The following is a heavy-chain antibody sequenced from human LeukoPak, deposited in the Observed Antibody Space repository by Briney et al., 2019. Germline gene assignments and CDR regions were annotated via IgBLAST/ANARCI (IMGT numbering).Heavy chain of an antibody. CDR3: ARVYGGNSGRFFSGDY. CDR2: TYSGGST. Sequence: GGSLRLSCAASGFTVSSNYMSWVRQAPGKGLEWVSVTYSGGSTYYADSVKGRFTISRDNSKNTLYLQMNSLRAEDTAVYYCARVYGGNSGRFFSGDYWGQGTLVTVSS. J-gene: IGHJ4*02. V-gene: IGHV3-66*01. CDR1: GFTVSSNY. D-gene: IGHD4-23*01.